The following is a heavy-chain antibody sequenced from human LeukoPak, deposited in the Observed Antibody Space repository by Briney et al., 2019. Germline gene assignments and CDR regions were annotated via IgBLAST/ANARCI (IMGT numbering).Heavy chain of an antibody. D-gene: IGHD6-19*01. CDR3: AKDRGSDWKTFDY. J-gene: IGHJ4*02. CDR1: GFTFSSYA. Sequence: GGSLRLSCAASGFTFSSYAMSWVRQAPGKGLDWVSVISGSGGSTYYADSVKGRFTISRDNSKNTLYLQMNSLRAEDTAVYYCAKDRGSDWKTFDYWGQGTLVTVSS. V-gene: IGHV3-23*01. CDR2: ISGSGGST.